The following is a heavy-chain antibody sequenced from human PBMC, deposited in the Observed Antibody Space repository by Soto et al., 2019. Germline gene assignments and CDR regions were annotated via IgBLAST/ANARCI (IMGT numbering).Heavy chain of an antibody. CDR2: ISSSSSTI. CDR3: AKDYYDSSGYYYRYGMDV. D-gene: IGHD3-22*01. J-gene: IGHJ6*02. CDR1: GFTFSSYS. Sequence: GGSLRLSCAASGFTFSSYSMNWVRQAPGKGLEWVSYISSSSSTIYYADSVKGRFTISRDNSKNTLYLQMNSLRAEDTAVYYCAKDYYDSSGYYYRYGMDVWGQGTTVTVSS. V-gene: IGHV3-48*01.